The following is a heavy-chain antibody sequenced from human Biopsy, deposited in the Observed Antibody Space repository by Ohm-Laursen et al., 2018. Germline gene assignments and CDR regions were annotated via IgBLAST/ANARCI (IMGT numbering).Heavy chain of an antibody. D-gene: IGHD6-13*01. J-gene: IGHJ3*02. Sequence: ASVKVSCKASAYTLTDYYLHWVRQAPGQGLEWMGWINPDSGGTNYAQKFQGRVTMTRDTSISTVQMELSSLRSDDTAVYYCARVGFSSTWPPDRHDAFDIRGQGTMVTVSS. V-gene: IGHV1-2*02. CDR2: INPDSGGT. CDR3: ARVGFSSTWPPDRHDAFDI. CDR1: AYTLTDYY.